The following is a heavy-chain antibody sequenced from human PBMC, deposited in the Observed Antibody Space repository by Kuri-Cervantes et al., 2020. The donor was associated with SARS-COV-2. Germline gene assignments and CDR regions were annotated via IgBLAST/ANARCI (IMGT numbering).Heavy chain of an antibody. Sequence: GGSLRLSCAASGFTVSSNYMTWVRQAPGKGPEWVSIIHSDGSTFYADSVKGRFTISRDNSKNMLHLQMNSLRAEDTAVYYCVRWGGLGGRGTYYYFYAMDVWGQGTTVTVSS. V-gene: IGHV3-66*01. CDR1: GFTVSSNY. CDR2: IHSDGST. J-gene: IGHJ6*01. CDR3: VRWGGLGGRGTYYYFYAMDV. D-gene: IGHD3-16*01.